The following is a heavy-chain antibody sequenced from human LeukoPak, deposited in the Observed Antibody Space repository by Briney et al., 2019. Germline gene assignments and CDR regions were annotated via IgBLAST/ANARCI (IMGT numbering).Heavy chain of an antibody. J-gene: IGHJ5*02. Sequence: SETLSLTCSVSGYSLSSGYFCGWIRQSPGKGLEWIASVYRSGSSFFNPSLKSRVTISIDTSKNQFSLQLNSVTAANTAVYYCARDRGFLPGSDNWLDPWGPGTLVTVSS. CDR1: GYSLSSGYF. CDR3: ARDRGFLPGSDNWLDP. CDR2: VYRSGSS. D-gene: IGHD3-3*01. V-gene: IGHV4-38-2*02.